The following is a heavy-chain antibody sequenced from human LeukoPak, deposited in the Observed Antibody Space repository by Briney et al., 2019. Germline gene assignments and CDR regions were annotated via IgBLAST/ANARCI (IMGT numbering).Heavy chain of an antibody. Sequence: GGSLRLSCEASGFTFSNYAMPWVRRAPGKGRERVALISYDGSTKHYADSVKGRFTISRDNSKNTLSLQINSLRSEDTAVYYCAKDLHYYGPGSSPQYWGQGTLVTVSS. CDR2: ISYDGSTK. V-gene: IGHV3-30*18. CDR3: AKDLHYYGPGSSPQY. J-gene: IGHJ4*02. CDR1: GFTFSNYA. D-gene: IGHD3-10*01.